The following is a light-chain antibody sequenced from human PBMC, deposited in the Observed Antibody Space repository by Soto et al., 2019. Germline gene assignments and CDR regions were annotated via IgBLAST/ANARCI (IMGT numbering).Light chain of an antibody. CDR1: QSLLHSNGYNY. J-gene: IGKJ2*01. Sequence: DIVMTQSPLSLPLTPGEPASISCRSSQSLLHSNGYNYLDWYLQKPGQSPQLLIYLASIRASGVPDRFSGSGSGTDFTLKISRVEAEDVGVYYCMQAPQNPPYTFGQGTKVEIK. CDR3: MQAPQNPPYT. V-gene: IGKV2-28*01. CDR2: LAS.